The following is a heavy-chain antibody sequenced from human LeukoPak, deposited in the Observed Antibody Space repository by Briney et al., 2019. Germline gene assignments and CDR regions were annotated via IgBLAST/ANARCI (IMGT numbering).Heavy chain of an antibody. Sequence: PSETLSLTCAVYGGSFSGYYWSWIRQPPGKGREWIGEINHSGSTNYNPSLKSRDTTSVDSTKNPFSLKLSPMTAATTELYYWAGSGVRSGSTRAGVFDPWGQGTLVTVSS. CDR3: AGSGVRSGSTRAGVFDP. D-gene: IGHD3-10*01. J-gene: IGHJ5*02. V-gene: IGHV4-34*01. CDR2: INHSGST. CDR1: GGSFSGYY.